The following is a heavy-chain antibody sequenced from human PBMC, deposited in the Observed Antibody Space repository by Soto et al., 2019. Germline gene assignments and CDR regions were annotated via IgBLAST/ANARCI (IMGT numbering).Heavy chain of an antibody. D-gene: IGHD1-1*01. CDR1: GFTFRNFA. CDR2: ISGSGRMT. CDR3: SKAAEERVNEPTPGDC. V-gene: IGHV3-23*04. Sequence: EAQLVESGGDLVQPRGSLRLSCAASGFTFRNFAMTWVRQAPGKGLEWVSGISGSGRMTYYAHSVNGRFTVSRDNSKNSLYMQMDSLRVEDTAVYYCSKAAEERVNEPTPGDCWGLGTVVTVSS. J-gene: IGHJ4*02.